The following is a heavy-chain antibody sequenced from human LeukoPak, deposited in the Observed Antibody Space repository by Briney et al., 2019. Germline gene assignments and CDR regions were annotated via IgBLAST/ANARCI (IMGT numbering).Heavy chain of an antibody. D-gene: IGHD4-11*01. Sequence: GASVKVSCKASGGTFSSYAISWVRQAPGQGLEWMGGIIPIFGTANYAQKFQGRVTITTDESTSTAYMELSSLRSEDTAVYYCASATIAYSDYYPYYYYIDVWGKGTTVTVSS. CDR3: ASATIAYSDYYPYYYYIDV. CDR1: GGTFSSYA. CDR2: IIPIFGTA. V-gene: IGHV1-69*05. J-gene: IGHJ6*03.